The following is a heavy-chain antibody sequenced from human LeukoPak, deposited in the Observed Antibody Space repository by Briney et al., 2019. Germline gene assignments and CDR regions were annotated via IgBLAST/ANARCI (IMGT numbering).Heavy chain of an antibody. D-gene: IGHD6-13*01. Sequence: GGSLRLSCAASGFTVSSNYMSWVRQAPGKGLEWVSVIYSGGSTYYADSVKGRFTISRDNSKNTLYLQMNSLRAEDTAVYYCARDSYIAAAGTLFYYYYGMDVWGQGTTVTVSS. V-gene: IGHV3-66*01. CDR3: ARDSYIAAAGTLFYYYYGMDV. CDR1: GFTVSSNY. CDR2: IYSGGST. J-gene: IGHJ6*02.